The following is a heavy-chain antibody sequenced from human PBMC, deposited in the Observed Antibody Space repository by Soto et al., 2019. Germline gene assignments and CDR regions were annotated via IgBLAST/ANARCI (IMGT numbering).Heavy chain of an antibody. CDR3: ARHGPLTNNWNQLNC. V-gene: IGHV4-39*01. D-gene: IGHD1-1*01. CDR1: GGSISSSPYY. J-gene: IGHJ4*02. CDR2: IYYNGNT. Sequence: QLQLQESGPGLVKPSETLSLTCTVSGGSISSSPYYWAWIRQPPGKGLQWIGNIYYNGNTFYNPSLRSRVTIPIDTSKSQFSLGLSSVTASDTAVYYCARHGPLTNNWNQLNCWGQGTLVTVSS.